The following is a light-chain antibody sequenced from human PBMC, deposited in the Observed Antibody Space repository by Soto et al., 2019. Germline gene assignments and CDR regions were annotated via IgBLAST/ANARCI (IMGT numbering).Light chain of an antibody. CDR3: CSYAGSSSLWV. CDR2: EGS. Sequence: QSALTQTASVSGSPGQSITSSCTGTSSDVGSSNLVSWYQQHPGQAPKLMIYEGSKRPSGVSNRFSGSKSDNTASLTSSWVQAEDEADYYCCSYAGSSSLWVLGGGTQRTV. J-gene: IGLJ3*02. CDR1: SSDVGSSNL. V-gene: IGLV2-23*01.